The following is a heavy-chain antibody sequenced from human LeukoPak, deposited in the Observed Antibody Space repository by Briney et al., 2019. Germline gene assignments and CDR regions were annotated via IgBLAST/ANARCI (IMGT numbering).Heavy chain of an antibody. CDR2: IYTSGST. D-gene: IGHD4-17*01. Sequence: SETLSLTCTVSGGSISSYYWSWIRQPAGKGLEWIGRIYTSGSTNYNPSLKSRVTISVDTSKNQFSLKLSSATAADTAVYYCARDADYGDSVTFDYWGQGTLVTVSS. V-gene: IGHV4-4*07. J-gene: IGHJ4*02. CDR1: GGSISSYY. CDR3: ARDADYGDSVTFDY.